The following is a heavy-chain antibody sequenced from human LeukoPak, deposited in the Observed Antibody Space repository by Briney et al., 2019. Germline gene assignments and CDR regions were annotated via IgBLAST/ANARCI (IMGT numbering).Heavy chain of an antibody. CDR3: ARHKDYYYSYMDV. J-gene: IGHJ6*03. Sequence: SETLSLTCSVSGDSISTSSYYWGWIRQPPGKGLEWIGTIYYSGSTYYHPSLTSRVTISVDTSKNQFSLKLSSVTAADTAVYYCARHKDYYYSYMDVWGKGTTVTISS. CDR2: IYYSGST. V-gene: IGHV4-39*01. CDR1: GDSISTSSYY.